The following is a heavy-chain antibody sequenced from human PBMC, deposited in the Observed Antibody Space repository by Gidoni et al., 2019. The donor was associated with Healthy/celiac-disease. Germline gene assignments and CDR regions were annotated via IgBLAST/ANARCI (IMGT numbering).Heavy chain of an antibody. CDR3: ARQLLWFGELFSDYYGMDV. CDR1: GYSFTSNR. D-gene: IGHD3-10*01. CDR2: IYPGDSDT. J-gene: IGHJ6*02. V-gene: IGHV5-51*01. Sequence: EVQLVQSGAEVKKPGESLKISCKGSGYSFTSNRIGWVRQMPGEGLEWMGIIYPGDSDTSYSPSFQGQVTISADKSISTAYLQWSSLKASDTAMYYCARQLLWFGELFSDYYGMDVWGQGTTVTVSS.